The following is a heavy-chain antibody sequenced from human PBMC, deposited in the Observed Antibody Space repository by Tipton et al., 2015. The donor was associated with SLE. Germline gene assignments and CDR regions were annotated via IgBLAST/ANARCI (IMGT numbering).Heavy chain of an antibody. J-gene: IGHJ4*02. Sequence: SLRLSCAASGFTFSSYWMHWVRQAPGKGLVWVSRINSDGSSTSYADSVKGRLTISRDNAKNTLYLQMNSLRAEDTAVYYCAATIRFLDPFDYWGQGTLVTVSS. V-gene: IGHV3-74*01. CDR1: GFTFSSYW. D-gene: IGHD3-3*01. CDR2: INSDGSST. CDR3: AATIRFLDPFDY.